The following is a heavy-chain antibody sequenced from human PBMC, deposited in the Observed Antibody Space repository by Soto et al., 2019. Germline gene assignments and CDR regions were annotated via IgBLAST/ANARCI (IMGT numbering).Heavy chain of an antibody. V-gene: IGHV4-59*01. CDR3: ARYRREAVAGYSLDN. CDR2: VYNSGST. Sequence: PSETLSLTCTVSGGSISSNYWTWIRQPPGKGLEWIGYVYNSGSTNYNPSLKSRVTISEDTSKSQFSLKVNSMTAADTAVYYCARYRREAVAGYSLDNWGQGILVTVSS. D-gene: IGHD6-13*01. CDR1: GGSISSNY. J-gene: IGHJ4*02.